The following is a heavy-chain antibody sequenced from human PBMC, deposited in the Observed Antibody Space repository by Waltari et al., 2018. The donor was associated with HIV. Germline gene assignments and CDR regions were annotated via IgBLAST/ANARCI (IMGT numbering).Heavy chain of an antibody. D-gene: IGHD3-10*01. V-gene: IGHV4-31*03. CDR3: ARVRAWRSGSYFSYYFDY. CDR1: GDSISSGTSY. Sequence: QVQLQESGPGLVKPSQTLVLTCTVLGDSISSGTSYWSGIRQPPGKGLGGFFSFLYMRTPYATPARNSRSARSLATSKGQFSLRLSCVPAAETAFYYCARVRAWRSGSYFSYYFDYWGPGTLVTVSS. J-gene: IGHJ4*02. CDR2: FLYMRTP.